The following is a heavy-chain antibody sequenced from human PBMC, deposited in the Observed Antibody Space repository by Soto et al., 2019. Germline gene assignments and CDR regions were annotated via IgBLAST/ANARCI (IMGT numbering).Heavy chain of an antibody. V-gene: IGHV4-59*08. Sequence: SETLSLTCTVSGGSISSYYWSWIRQPPGKGLEWIGYIYYCGSTNYNPSLKSRVTISVDTSKNQFSLKLSSVTAADTAVYYCARHHPSDYFDPWGQGTLVTVSS. J-gene: IGHJ5*02. CDR1: GGSISSYY. D-gene: IGHD3-10*01. CDR2: IYYCGST. CDR3: ARHHPSDYFDP.